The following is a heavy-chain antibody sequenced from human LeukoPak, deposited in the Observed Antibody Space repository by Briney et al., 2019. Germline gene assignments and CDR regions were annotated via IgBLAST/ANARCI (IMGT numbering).Heavy chain of an antibody. CDR1: GFGFSNYW. Sequence: GGSLRLSCAASGFGFSNYWMSWVHQAPGKGLEWVANMNADGSEKNYFDSVKGRFTISRDNAQDSLYLQMNSLRAEDTAVYYCARDRGYSNFDYWGQGTLLTVSS. CDR2: MNADGSEK. J-gene: IGHJ4*02. CDR3: ARDRGYSNFDY. D-gene: IGHD4-11*01. V-gene: IGHV3-7*01.